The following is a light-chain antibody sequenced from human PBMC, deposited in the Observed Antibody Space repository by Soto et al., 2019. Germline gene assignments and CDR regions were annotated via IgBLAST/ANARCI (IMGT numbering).Light chain of an antibody. J-gene: IGLJ2*01. CDR2: DVS. V-gene: IGLV2-14*01. CDR3: SAYTSSSTFVV. Sequence: QSALTQPASVSGSPGQSITISCTGTSSDVGGYNYVSWYQQHPGKAPKLMIYDVSNRPSGVSNRFSGSKSGNKASLTISGLQAEDEADYYCSAYTSSSTFVVFGGGTTLTVL. CDR1: SSDVGGYNY.